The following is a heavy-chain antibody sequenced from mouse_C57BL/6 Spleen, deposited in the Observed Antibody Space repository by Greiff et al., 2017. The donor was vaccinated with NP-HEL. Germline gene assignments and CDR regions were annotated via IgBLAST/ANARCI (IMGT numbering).Heavy chain of an antibody. CDR2: INPSSGYT. Sequence: VQLQESGAELARPGASVKMSCKASGYTFTSYTMHWVKQRPGQGLEWIGYINPSSGYTKYNQKFKDKATLTADKSSSTAYMQLSSLTSEDSAVYYCASFDGYLYYAMDYWGQGTSVTVSS. V-gene: IGHV1-4*01. CDR3: ASFDGYLYYAMDY. CDR1: GYTFTSYT. D-gene: IGHD2-3*01. J-gene: IGHJ4*01.